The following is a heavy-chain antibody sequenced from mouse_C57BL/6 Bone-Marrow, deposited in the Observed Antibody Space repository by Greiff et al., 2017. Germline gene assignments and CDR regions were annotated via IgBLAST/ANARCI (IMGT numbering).Heavy chain of an antibody. CDR3: ARGRSPFDY. Sequence: EVKLQESGPGLVKPSQSLSLTCSVTGYSITSGYYWNWIRQFPGNKLEWMGYISYDGSNNYNPSLKNRISITRDTSKNQFFLKLNSVTTEDTATYYCARGRSPFDYWGQGTTLTVSS. CDR2: ISYDGSN. V-gene: IGHV3-6*01. CDR1: GYSITSGYY. J-gene: IGHJ2*01.